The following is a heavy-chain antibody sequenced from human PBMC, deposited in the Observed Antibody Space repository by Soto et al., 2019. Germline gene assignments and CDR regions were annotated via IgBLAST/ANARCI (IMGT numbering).Heavy chain of an antibody. CDR3: AREGCSGGSCYFDY. J-gene: IGHJ4*02. CDR1: GGSISSGGYY. CDR2: IYYSGST. V-gene: IGHV4-31*01. D-gene: IGHD2-15*01. Sequence: QVQLQESGPGLVKPSQTLSLTCTVSGGSISSGGYYWSWIRQHPGKGLEWIGNIYYSGSTYYNPSLKSLVNISVDTSKNQFSLKLSSVTAADTAVYYCAREGCSGGSCYFDYWGQGTLVTVSS.